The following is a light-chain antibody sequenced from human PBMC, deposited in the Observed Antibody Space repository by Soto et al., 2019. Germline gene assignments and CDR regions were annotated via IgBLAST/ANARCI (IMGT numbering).Light chain of an antibody. V-gene: IGKV1-39*01. J-gene: IGKJ2*01. CDR3: QQSYSTPRT. Sequence: DIQMTQSPSSLSASVGDRVTITCRASQSIITYLNWYQQKPGKAPNLLISAASSLQSGVPSRFSGSGSGTEFTLTISSLQPEDFATYHCQQSYSTPRTFGQGTKLEIK. CDR1: QSIITY. CDR2: AAS.